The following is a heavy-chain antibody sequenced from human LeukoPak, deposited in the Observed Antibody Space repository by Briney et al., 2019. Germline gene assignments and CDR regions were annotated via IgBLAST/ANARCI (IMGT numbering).Heavy chain of an antibody. CDR3: AKDEGRGELWKIGYDY. V-gene: IGHV3-23*01. Sequence: PGGSLRLSCVASGFTFSIYAMSWVRQAPGKGLEWVSAISGSGGSTYYADSVKGRFTISRDNSKNTLYLQMNSLRAEDTAVYYCAKDEGRGELWKIGYDYWGQGTLVTVSS. CDR2: ISGSGGST. CDR1: GFTFSIYA. J-gene: IGHJ4*02. D-gene: IGHD3-16*01.